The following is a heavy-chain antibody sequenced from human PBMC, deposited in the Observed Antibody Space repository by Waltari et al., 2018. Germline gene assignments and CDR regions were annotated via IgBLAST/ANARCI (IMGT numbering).Heavy chain of an antibody. D-gene: IGHD4-17*01. CDR1: GMTFSNYW. Sequence: EVQLVESGGGSVQPGGSLRLSCAASGMTFSNYWMNWVRQATGKGREWVANIKQDGSEKNYVDSVEGRFNISRDNDQNSLYLQMNSLRVEDTAIYYCVTGLTTVTAKDYFDHWGQGALVTVSS. CDR3: VTGLTTVTAKDYFDH. J-gene: IGHJ4*02. CDR2: IKQDGSEK. V-gene: IGHV3-7*01.